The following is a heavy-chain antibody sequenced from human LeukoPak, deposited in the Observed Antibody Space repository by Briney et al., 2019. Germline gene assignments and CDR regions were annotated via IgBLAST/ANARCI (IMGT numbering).Heavy chain of an antibody. CDR3: ARDSHEDCGGDCYSPYYFDY. J-gene: IGHJ4*02. CDR2: ISSSSSTI. CDR1: GFTFSSYS. V-gene: IGHV3-48*01. Sequence: GSLRLSCAASGFTFSSYSMNWVRQAPGNGLEWVSYISSSSSTIYYADSVKGRFTISRDNAKNSLYLQMNSLRAEDTAVYYCARDSHEDCGGDCYSPYYFDYWGQGTLVTVSS. D-gene: IGHD2-21*02.